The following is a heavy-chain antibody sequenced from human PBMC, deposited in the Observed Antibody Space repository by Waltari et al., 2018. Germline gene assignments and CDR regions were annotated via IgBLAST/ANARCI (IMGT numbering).Heavy chain of an antibody. V-gene: IGHV4-59*01. J-gene: IGHJ4*02. D-gene: IGHD4-17*01. CDR1: GFTFSSYS. Sequence: VQLVESGGGLVQPGGSLRLSCAASGFTFSSYSMNWVRQAPGRGLEWIGDIYYSGSTNYNPSLKSRVTISVDTSKNQFSLKLSSVTAADTAVYYCASSGDPTGEGFDYWGQGTLVTVSS. CDR3: ASSGDPTGEGFDY. CDR2: IYYSGST.